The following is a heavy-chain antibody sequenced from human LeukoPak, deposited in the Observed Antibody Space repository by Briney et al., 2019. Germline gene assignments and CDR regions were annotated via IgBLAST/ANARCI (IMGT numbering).Heavy chain of an antibody. Sequence: PGGSLRLSCAASGFRFSNYGMPWVRQAPGKGLEWVAVDSYDGSQKYYAASVQGRFTISRDNSRNTLYLHMNSLRPEDTAIYYCAKDRYSAYDKTPFDYWGQGTLVTVSS. J-gene: IGHJ4*02. V-gene: IGHV3-30*18. D-gene: IGHD5-12*01. CDR1: GFRFSNYG. CDR3: AKDRYSAYDKTPFDY. CDR2: DSYDGSQK.